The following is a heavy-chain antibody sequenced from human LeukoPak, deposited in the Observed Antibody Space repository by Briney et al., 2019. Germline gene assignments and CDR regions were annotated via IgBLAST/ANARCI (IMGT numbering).Heavy chain of an antibody. CDR3: ARGYCSGGSCYYFDY. CDR1: GGSFSGYY. CDR2: INHSGST. D-gene: IGHD2-15*01. Sequence: SETLFLTCPVYGGSFSGYYWSWIRQPPGKGLEWIGEINHSGSTNYNPSLKSRVTISVDTSKNQFSLKLSSVTAADTAVYYCARGYCSGGSCYYFDYWGQGTLVTVSS. J-gene: IGHJ4*02. V-gene: IGHV4-34*01.